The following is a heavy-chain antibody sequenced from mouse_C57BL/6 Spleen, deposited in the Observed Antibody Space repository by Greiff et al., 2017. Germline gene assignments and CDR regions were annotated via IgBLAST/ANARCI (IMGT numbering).Heavy chain of an antibody. CDR2: INYDGSST. V-gene: IGHV5-16*01. Sequence: EVKLVESEGGLVQPGSSMKLSCTASGFTFSDYYMAWVRQVPEKGLEWVANINYDGSSTYYLDSLKSRFTISRDNAKNILYLQMSSLKSEDTATYYCATTGKDWYFDGWGTGTTVTVAS. J-gene: IGHJ1*03. CDR3: ATTGKDWYFDG. D-gene: IGHD4-1*02. CDR1: GFTFSDYY.